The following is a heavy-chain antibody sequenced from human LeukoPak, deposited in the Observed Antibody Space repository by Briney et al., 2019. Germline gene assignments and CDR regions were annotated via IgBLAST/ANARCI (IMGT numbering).Heavy chain of an antibody. CDR3: ARATEGARDY. CDR2: IKKDGSEK. V-gene: IGHV3-7*01. D-gene: IGHD1-26*01. Sequence: GGSLRLSCAASGFTFSSYSMSWVRQAPGKGLGWVSSIKKDGSEKYYVESVKGRFTISRDNAKNSLYLQMNSVRAEDTAVYYCARATEGARDYWGQGTLVTVSS. CDR1: GFTFSSYS. J-gene: IGHJ4*02.